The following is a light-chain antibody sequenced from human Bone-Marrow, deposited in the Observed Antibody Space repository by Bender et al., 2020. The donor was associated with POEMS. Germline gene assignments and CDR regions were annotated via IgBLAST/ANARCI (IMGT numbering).Light chain of an antibody. Sequence: SYVLTQPPSVSVAPGQTATVTCGGNNIGSKSVHWYQQKPGQAPVLVVYDDSDRPSGIPERFSGSSSGTTVTLTISGVQAEDEADYYCQSADSIGTYVVFGGGTKLTVL. CDR1: NIGSKS. CDR3: QSADSIGTYVV. J-gene: IGLJ2*01. CDR2: DDS. V-gene: IGLV3-21*02.